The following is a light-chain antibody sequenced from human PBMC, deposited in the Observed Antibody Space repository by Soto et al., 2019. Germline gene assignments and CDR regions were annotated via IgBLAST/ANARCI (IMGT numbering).Light chain of an antibody. Sequence: QSVLTQPASVSGSPGQSIAISCIGTSSDVGGYSYVSWYQQHPGKAPKLMIYDVSNRPSGASDRFSGSKSGNTASLTISGLQPEDEADYYCTSYTSSSTYVFGPGTKSPS. V-gene: IGLV2-14*01. CDR3: TSYTSSSTYV. CDR1: SSDVGGYSY. J-gene: IGLJ1*01. CDR2: DVS.